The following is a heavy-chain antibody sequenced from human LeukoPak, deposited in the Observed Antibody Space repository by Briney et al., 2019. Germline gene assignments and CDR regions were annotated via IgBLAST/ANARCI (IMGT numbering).Heavy chain of an antibody. V-gene: IGHV3-23*01. D-gene: IGHD5-18*01. CDR1: GFTFSSYA. J-gene: IGHJ4*02. CDR2: ISGSGGST. CDR3: AKDLQPDGYSYGNDDY. Sequence: GGSLRLSCAASGFTFSSYAMSWVRQAPGKGLEWVSAISGSGGSTYYADSVKGRFTISRDNSKNTLYLQNSLRAEDTAVYYCAKDLQPDGYSYGNDDYWGQGTLVTVSS.